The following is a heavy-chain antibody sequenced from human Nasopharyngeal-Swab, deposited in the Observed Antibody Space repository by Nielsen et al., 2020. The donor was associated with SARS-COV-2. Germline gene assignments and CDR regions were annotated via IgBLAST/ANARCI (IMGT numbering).Heavy chain of an antibody. V-gene: IGHV4-59*01. D-gene: IGHD3-10*01. CDR3: ARAGKGAYYYGSGSYYNGGVFDY. J-gene: IGHJ4*02. Sequence: SETLSLTCTVSGGSISSYYWSWIRQPPGKGLEWIGYIYYSGSTNYNPSLKSRVTISVDTSKSQFSLKLSSVTAADTAVYYCARAGKGAYYYGSGSYYNGGVFDYWGQGTLVTVSS. CDR1: GGSISSYY. CDR2: IYYSGST.